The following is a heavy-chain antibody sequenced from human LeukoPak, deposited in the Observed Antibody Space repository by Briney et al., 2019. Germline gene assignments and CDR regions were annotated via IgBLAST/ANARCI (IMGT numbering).Heavy chain of an antibody. J-gene: IGHJ3*02. D-gene: IGHD4-17*01. Sequence: GGSLRLSCAASGFTLSSYAMSWVRQAPGKGLEWVSAISDTGNTYHADSVKGRFTISRDSSKNTLYLQMNSLRAEDTAVYYCAKGGDYGDYYAFDIWGQGTMVTVSS. CDR2: ISDTGNT. CDR3: AKGGDYGDYYAFDI. CDR1: GFTLSSYA. V-gene: IGHV3-23*01.